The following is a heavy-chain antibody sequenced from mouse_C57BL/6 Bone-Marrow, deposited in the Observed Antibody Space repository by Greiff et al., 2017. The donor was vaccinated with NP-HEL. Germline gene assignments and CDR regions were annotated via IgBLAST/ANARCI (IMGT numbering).Heavy chain of an antibody. CDR3: ARSPGYSWFAY. CDR1: GFTFSSFG. Sequence: EVQVVESGGGLVQPGGSRKLSCAASGFTFSSFGMHWVRQAPEKGLEWVAYISSGSSTIYYADTVKGRFTISRDNPKNTLFLQMTSLRSEDTAMYYCARSPGYSWFAYWGQGTLVTVSA. V-gene: IGHV5-17*02. J-gene: IGHJ3*01. CDR2: ISSGSSTI. D-gene: IGHD1-1*01.